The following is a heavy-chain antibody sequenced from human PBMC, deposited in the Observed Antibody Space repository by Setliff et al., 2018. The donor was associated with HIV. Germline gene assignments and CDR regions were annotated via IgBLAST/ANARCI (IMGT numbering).Heavy chain of an antibody. Sequence: PGGSLRLSCAASGFTFSDYYMDWVRQAPGKGLEWVGRIGGQAEGGTAVYAPPVIARFTISRDDSKNTLYLDMGSLKTEDTAVYYCASGRGSDAIAIDYWGQGTPVTVSS. CDR2: IGGQAEGGTA. CDR1: GFTFSDYY. J-gene: IGHJ4*02. V-gene: IGHV3-15*04. D-gene: IGHD5-12*01. CDR3: ASGRGSDAIAIDY.